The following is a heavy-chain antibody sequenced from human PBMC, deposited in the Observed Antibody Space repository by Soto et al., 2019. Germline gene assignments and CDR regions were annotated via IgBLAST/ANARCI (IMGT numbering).Heavy chain of an antibody. CDR2: IYYSGST. CDR3: ARIHLNPDSSGYYYPSY. V-gene: IGHV4-31*03. J-gene: IGHJ4*02. CDR1: GGSISSGGYY. Sequence: QVQLQESGPGLVKPSQTLSLTCTVSGGSISSGGYYWSWIRQHPGKGLEWLGCIYYSGSTYYNPSPKSRVTLSVDTSKDQCSLKLSSVTAADTAVYYCARIHLNPDSSGYYYPSYWGQGTLVTVSS. D-gene: IGHD3-22*01.